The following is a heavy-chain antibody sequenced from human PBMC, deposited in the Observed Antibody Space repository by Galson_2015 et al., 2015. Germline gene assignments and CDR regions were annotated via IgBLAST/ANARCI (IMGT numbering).Heavy chain of an antibody. CDR1: GFTFSTYW. CDR3: GRDLTGASDY. D-gene: IGHD3-9*01. Sequence: SLRLSCAASGFTFSTYWMHWVRQAPGKGLVWVSHINNDATTTHYADSVKGRFTISRDNAKNTLYLQMNSLRAEDTAVYYCGRDLTGASDYWGQGTLVTVPS. CDR2: INNDATTT. J-gene: IGHJ4*02. V-gene: IGHV3-74*01.